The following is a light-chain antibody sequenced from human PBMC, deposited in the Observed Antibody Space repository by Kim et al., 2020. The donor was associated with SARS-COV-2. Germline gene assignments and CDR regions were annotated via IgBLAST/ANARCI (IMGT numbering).Light chain of an antibody. CDR3: QQYNSYSKT. CDR1: QSTSTW. V-gene: IGKV1-5*01. J-gene: IGKJ1*01. CDR2: GAS. Sequence: ASVGDSVTITCRASQSTSTWLAWYQQKPGKAPNLLIYGASALESGVPSRFSGSGSGTEFTLTITSLQPDDFATYYCQQYNSYSKTFGQGTKVDIK.